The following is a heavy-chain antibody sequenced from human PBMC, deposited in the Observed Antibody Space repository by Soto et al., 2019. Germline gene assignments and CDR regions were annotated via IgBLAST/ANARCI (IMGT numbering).Heavy chain of an antibody. CDR2: IIPSFGTA. D-gene: IGHD6-19*01. CDR3: ASGSSCWYREGGFAY. CDR1: GGTFSSYA. Sequence: QVQLVQSGAEVKKPGSSVKVSCKASGGTFSSYAISWVRQAPGQGLEWMGGIIPSFGTANYAQKFQGRVTITADKSTITAYMDLSSLRSEDTAVYSCASGSSCWYREGGFAYWGQGTLVTVSS. J-gene: IGHJ4*02. V-gene: IGHV1-69*06.